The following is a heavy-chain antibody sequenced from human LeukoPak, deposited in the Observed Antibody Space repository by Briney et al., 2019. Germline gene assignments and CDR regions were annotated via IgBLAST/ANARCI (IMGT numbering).Heavy chain of an antibody. V-gene: IGHV3-23*01. Sequence: PGGSLRLSCAASGFTFSDYNMNWVRQAPGKGLEWVSAISGSGGTTYYADSVQGRFTISRDNSQNTLYLQMNSLRAEDTAVYYCAKYIGSGFSFEHWGQGTLVAVSS. J-gene: IGHJ4*02. CDR3: AKYIGSGFSFEH. CDR1: GFTFSDYN. CDR2: ISGSGGTT. D-gene: IGHD2-15*01.